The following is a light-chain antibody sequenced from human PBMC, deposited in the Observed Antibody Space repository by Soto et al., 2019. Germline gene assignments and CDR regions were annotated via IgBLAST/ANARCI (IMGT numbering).Light chain of an antibody. Sequence: DIQMTQSPSTLSASVGDRVTITCRASQSISSWLAWYQQKPGEAPKLLIYDASNLENGVPSRFSGSGSGTEFPLTVSSLQPDDFATYYCQQYHSFSLTFGGGTKVEIK. CDR2: DAS. CDR3: QQYHSFSLT. CDR1: QSISSW. J-gene: IGKJ4*01. V-gene: IGKV1-5*01.